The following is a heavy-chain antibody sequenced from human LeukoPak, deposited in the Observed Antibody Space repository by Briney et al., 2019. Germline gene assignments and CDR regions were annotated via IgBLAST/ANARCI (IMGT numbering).Heavy chain of an antibody. CDR2: ICWNSGSI. J-gene: IGHJ4*02. CDR1: GFTFDDYA. V-gene: IGHV3-9*01. CDR3: AKGRYGDYGDYFDY. Sequence: GRSLRLSCAASGFTFDDYAMHWVRQAPGKGLEWVSGICWNSGSIGYADSVKGRFTISRDNAKNSLYLQMNSLRAEDTALYYCAKGRYGDYGDYFDYWGQGTLVTVSS. D-gene: IGHD4-17*01.